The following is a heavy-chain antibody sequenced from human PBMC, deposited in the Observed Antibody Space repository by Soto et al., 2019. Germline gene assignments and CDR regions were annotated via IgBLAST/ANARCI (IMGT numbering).Heavy chain of an antibody. CDR1: GFTFSSYA. V-gene: IGHV3-23*01. CDR3: ARLYSSGWFFDY. J-gene: IGHJ4*02. Sequence: EVQLLESGGGLVQPGGSLRLSCAASGFTFSSYAMSWVRQAPGKGLEWVSAISGSGGSTYYADSVKGRFTISRDNAKNSVYLQMNSLRDEDTAVYYCARLYSSGWFFDYWGQGTLVTVSS. D-gene: IGHD6-19*01. CDR2: ISGSGGST.